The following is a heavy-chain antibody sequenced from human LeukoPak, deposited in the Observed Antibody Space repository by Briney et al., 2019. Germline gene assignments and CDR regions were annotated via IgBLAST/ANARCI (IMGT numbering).Heavy chain of an antibody. CDR1: GGSVSSGSYY. Sequence: PSETLSLTYTVSGGSVSSGSYYWSWIRQPPGKGLEWIGYIYYSGSTNYNPSLKSRVTISVDTSKNQFSLKLSSVTAADTAVYYCARGDYYDSSGYRSGAAFDIWGQGTMVTVSS. V-gene: IGHV4-61*01. CDR2: IYYSGST. J-gene: IGHJ3*02. CDR3: ARGDYYDSSGYRSGAAFDI. D-gene: IGHD3-22*01.